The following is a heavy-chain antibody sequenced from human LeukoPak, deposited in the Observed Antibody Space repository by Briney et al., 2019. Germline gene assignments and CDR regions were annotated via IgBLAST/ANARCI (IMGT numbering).Heavy chain of an antibody. D-gene: IGHD3-3*01. J-gene: IGHJ4*02. V-gene: IGHV3-7*03. Sequence: GGSLRLSCAASGFTFSNYWMHCVRQAPGKGLEWVANIKQDGSEKYYVGSVKGRFSISRDNAKNSVYLQMNSLRAEDTAVYYCARALSGWGQGTLVTVSP. CDR1: GFTFSNYW. CDR3: ARALSG. CDR2: IKQDGSEK.